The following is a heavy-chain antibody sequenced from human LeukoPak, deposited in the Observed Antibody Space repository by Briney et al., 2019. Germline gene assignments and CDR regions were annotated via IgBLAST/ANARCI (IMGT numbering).Heavy chain of an antibody. Sequence: GGSLRLSCVASGFTFSSHSMNWVRQAPGKGLEWVSYIISSSSTIYYADSVKGRFTISRDNAKNSLYLQMNSLRADDTAVYYCARAVGHGSGSPRMDVWGNGTTVTVSS. V-gene: IGHV3-48*01. CDR2: IISSSSTI. CDR3: ARAVGHGSGSPRMDV. CDR1: GFTFSSHS. J-gene: IGHJ6*04. D-gene: IGHD3-10*01.